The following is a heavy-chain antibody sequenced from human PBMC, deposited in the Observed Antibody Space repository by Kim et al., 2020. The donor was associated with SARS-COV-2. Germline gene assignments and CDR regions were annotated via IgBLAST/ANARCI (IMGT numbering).Heavy chain of an antibody. Sequence: GGRTYYAGSVKGRFTISRHKSKNTLYLQMNSLRAEDTAVYYCARGAFWGYWGQGTLVTVSS. D-gene: IGHD3-16*01. V-gene: IGHV3-53*04. J-gene: IGHJ4*02. CDR3: ARGAFWGY. CDR2: GGRT.